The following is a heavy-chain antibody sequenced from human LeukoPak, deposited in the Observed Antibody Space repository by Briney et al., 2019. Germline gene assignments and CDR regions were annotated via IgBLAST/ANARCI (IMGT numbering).Heavy chain of an antibody. V-gene: IGHV1-18*01. CDR2: ISAYNDNT. CDR3: ARVEANYGSGPSAAIYGMDV. D-gene: IGHD3-10*01. Sequence: ASVKVSCKTSGYTFTTYGINWVRQAPGQGLEWMGWISAYNDNTNYAQNLQGRVTMTTDTSTSTAYMELRGLRSEDTAVYYCARVEANYGSGPSAAIYGMDVWGQGTTVTVSS. CDR1: GYTFTTYG. J-gene: IGHJ6*02.